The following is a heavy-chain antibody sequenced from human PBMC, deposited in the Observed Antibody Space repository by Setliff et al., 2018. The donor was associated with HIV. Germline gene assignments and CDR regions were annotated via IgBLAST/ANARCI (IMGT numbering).Heavy chain of an antibody. Sequence: SVKVSCKASGGTFSNYAVSWVRQAPGQGLEWMGGIIPMFGTPNYAQKFQGRVTITADESTSTAYMELSSLTSGDTAVYYCARDTHYFDRRDYYFYIDVWGKGTTVTVSS. V-gene: IGHV1-69*13. D-gene: IGHD3-22*01. CDR2: IIPMFGTP. CDR3: ARDTHYFDRRDYYFYIDV. J-gene: IGHJ6*03. CDR1: GGTFSNYA.